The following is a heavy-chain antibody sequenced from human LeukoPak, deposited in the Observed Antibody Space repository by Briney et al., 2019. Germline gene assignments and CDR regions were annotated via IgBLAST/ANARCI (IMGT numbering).Heavy chain of an antibody. D-gene: IGHD4-11*01. CDR1: RFTVSANY. J-gene: IGHJ4*02. V-gene: IGHV3-66*02. CDR2: MYSGGRT. Sequence: GGSLRLSCTASRFTVSANYMSWVRQAPGKGLEWVSGMYSGGRTDYADSVKGRFTISRDNSKNTLYLQMNSLRVEDTAVYYCAKANSNSPPLDYWGQGTLVTVSS. CDR3: AKANSNSPPLDY.